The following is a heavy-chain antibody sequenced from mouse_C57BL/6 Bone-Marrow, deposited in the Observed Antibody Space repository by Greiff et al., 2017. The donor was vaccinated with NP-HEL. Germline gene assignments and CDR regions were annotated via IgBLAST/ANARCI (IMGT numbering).Heavy chain of an antibody. CDR2: INPYNGGT. D-gene: IGHD4-1*01. CDR1: GYTFTDYY. V-gene: IGHV1-19*01. CDR3: ARSLAWFAY. Sequence: VQLQQSGPVLVKPGASVKMSCKASGYTFTDYYMNWVKQSHGKSLEWIGVINPYNGGTSYNQKFKGKATLTVDKSSSTAYMELNSLTSEDPAVYYCARSLAWFAYWGQGTLVTVSA. J-gene: IGHJ3*01.